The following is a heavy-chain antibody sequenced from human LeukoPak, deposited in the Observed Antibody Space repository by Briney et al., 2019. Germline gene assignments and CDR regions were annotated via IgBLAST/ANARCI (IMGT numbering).Heavy chain of an antibody. CDR3: ARVIAAAGTGWFDP. Sequence: SETLSLTSTVSGGSISSHYWSWIRQPPGKGLEWIGYIYYSGSTNYNPSLKSRVTISVDTSKNQFSLKLSSVTAADTAVYYCARVIAAAGTGWFDPWGQGTLVTVSS. CDR2: IYYSGST. D-gene: IGHD6-13*01. V-gene: IGHV4-59*11. CDR1: GGSISSHY. J-gene: IGHJ5*02.